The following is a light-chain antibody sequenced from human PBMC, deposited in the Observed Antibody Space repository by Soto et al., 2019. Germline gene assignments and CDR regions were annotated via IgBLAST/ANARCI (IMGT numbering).Light chain of an antibody. Sequence: EIVLTQSPGTLSLSPGERVTLSCRASQTVSSSYLAWYQQKPGQAPRLLIYGASSRATGIPDRFSGSGSGTDFTLTISRLETEDFAVYYSQQYGSAPLTFGGGTKVEI. CDR1: QTVSSSY. CDR2: GAS. CDR3: QQYGSAPLT. J-gene: IGKJ4*01. V-gene: IGKV3-20*01.